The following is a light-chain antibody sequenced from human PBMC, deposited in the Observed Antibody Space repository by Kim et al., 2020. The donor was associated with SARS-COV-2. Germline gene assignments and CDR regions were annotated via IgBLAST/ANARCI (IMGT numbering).Light chain of an antibody. J-gene: IGLJ1*01. V-gene: IGLV2-18*02. Sequence: QSALTQPPSVSGSPGQSVTISCTGTSSDVGSYNRVSWYQQPPGTAPKLLIYEVSNRPSGVPDRFSGSKSGNTAPLTISGLQAEDEADYYCNSYTSRSTFVFGTGTKVTVL. CDR3: NSYTSRSTFV. CDR2: EVS. CDR1: SSDVGSYNR.